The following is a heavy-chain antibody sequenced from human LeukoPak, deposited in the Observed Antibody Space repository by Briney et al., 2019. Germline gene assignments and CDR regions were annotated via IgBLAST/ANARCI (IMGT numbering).Heavy chain of an antibody. Sequence: GASVKVSCKASGGTFSSYAISWVRQAPGQGLEWMGRIIPILGIANYAQKFRGRVTTTADKSTSTAYMELSSLRSEDTAVYYCATVEVPLSFGEPRMDVWGQGTTVTVSS. CDR3: ATVEVPLSFGEPRMDV. J-gene: IGHJ6*02. V-gene: IGHV1-69*04. CDR2: IIPILGIA. D-gene: IGHD3-10*01. CDR1: GGTFSSYA.